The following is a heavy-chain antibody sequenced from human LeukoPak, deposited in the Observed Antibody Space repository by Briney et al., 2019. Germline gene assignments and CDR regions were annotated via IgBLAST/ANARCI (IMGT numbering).Heavy chain of an antibody. Sequence: GGSLRLSCAASGFTFSNAWMSWVRQAPGKGLEWVGRIKSKTDGGTTDYAAPVKGRFTISRDDSKNTLYLQMNSLRAEDTAVYYCAKPPRARDTAMVYGPPRDYYYYMDVWGKGTTVTISS. D-gene: IGHD5-18*01. CDR2: IKSKTDGGTT. V-gene: IGHV3-15*01. CDR3: AKPPRARDTAMVYGPPRDYYYYMDV. J-gene: IGHJ6*03. CDR1: GFTFSNAW.